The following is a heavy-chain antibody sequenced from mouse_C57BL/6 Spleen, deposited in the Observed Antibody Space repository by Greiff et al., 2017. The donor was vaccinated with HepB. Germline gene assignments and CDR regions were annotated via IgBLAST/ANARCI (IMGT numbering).Heavy chain of an antibody. CDR1: GYAFSSYW. V-gene: IGHV1-80*01. CDR2: IYPGDGDT. D-gene: IGHD1-1*01. Sequence: VQLQQSGAELVKPGASVKISCKASGYAFSSYWMNWVKQRPGKGLEWIGQIYPGDGDTNYNGKFKGKATLTADKSSSTAYMQLSSLTSEDSAVYFCARTLTTVVANDYWGQGTTLTVSS. CDR3: ARTLTTVVANDY. J-gene: IGHJ2*01.